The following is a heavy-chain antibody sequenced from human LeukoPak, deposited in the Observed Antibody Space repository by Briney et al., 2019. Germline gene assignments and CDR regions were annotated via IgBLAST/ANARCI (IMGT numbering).Heavy chain of an antibody. CDR2: IFYSGSI. CDR1: GGSISSSNW. Sequence: PSETLSLTCAVSGGSISSSNWWSWVRQPPGKGLEWIGEIFYSGSINYNPSLKSRVTLSLDKSKNQFSLQLSSVTAADTAMYYCAKTHSHFPPYFDYWGQGTLVIVSS. J-gene: IGHJ4*02. D-gene: IGHD4-11*01. CDR3: AKTHSHFPPYFDY. V-gene: IGHV4-4*02.